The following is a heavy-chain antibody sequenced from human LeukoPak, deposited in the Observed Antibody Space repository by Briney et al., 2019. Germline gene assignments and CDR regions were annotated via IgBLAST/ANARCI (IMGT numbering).Heavy chain of an antibody. CDR2: VSPNSGDT. V-gene: IGHV1-8*01. Sequence: ASVKVSCKASGYTFTNNDINWVRQATGQGLEWMGWVSPNSGDTGHAPKFQGRVTMTSNTSINTAYLELSSLTSEDTATYYCARGRAAGDWGQGTLITVSS. D-gene: IGHD6-19*01. CDR3: ARGRAAGD. J-gene: IGHJ4*02. CDR1: GYTFTNND.